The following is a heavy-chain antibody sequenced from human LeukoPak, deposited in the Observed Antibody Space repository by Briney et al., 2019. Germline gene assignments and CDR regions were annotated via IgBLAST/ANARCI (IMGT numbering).Heavy chain of an antibody. CDR1: GFTFSSYS. D-gene: IGHD2-2*01. CDR2: ISSSSSYI. V-gene: IGHV3-21*01. CDR3: SRDRHCIGSTCYGL. J-gene: IGHJ4*02. Sequence: PGGSLRLSCAAFGFTFSSYSMNWVRQAPGKGLEWVSSISSSSSYIYYADSVKGRFIISRDNSKNTLYLQMNSLRAEDTAVYYCSRDRHCIGSTCYGLWGQGTRVTVSS.